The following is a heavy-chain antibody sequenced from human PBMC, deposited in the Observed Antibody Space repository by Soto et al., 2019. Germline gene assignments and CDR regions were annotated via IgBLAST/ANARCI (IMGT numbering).Heavy chain of an antibody. CDR2: MHYSGNS. D-gene: IGHD1-26*01. Sequence: SETLSLTCTVSGGSISSSTYYWGWIRQPPGKGLEWIGSMHYSGNSYYNPSLKSRVTISVDTSKNLFSLNLSSVTAADTAMYYCARPQFSGTYHDPFKIWGPGTMVTVSS. CDR1: GGSISSSTYY. J-gene: IGHJ3*02. V-gene: IGHV4-39*02. CDR3: ARPQFSGTYHDPFKI.